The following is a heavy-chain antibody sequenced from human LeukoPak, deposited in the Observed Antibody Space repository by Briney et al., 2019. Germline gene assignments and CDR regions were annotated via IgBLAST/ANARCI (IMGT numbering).Heavy chain of an antibody. CDR3: ARARGYSYGGYFQH. CDR2: INHSGST. V-gene: IGHV4-34*01. CDR1: GGSFSGYY. D-gene: IGHD5-18*01. J-gene: IGHJ1*01. Sequence: SETLSLTCAVYGGSFSGYYWSWIRQPPGKGLEWIGEINHSGSTNYNPSLKSRVTITVDTSKNQFSLKLSSVTAADTAVYYCARARGYSYGGYFQHWGQGTLVTVSS.